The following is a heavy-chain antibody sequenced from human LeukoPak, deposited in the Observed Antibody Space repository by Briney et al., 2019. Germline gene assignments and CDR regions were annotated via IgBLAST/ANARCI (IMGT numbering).Heavy chain of an antibody. CDR3: AREMAAGTFDY. CDR1: GFTFSTYS. V-gene: IGHV3-21*01. Sequence: GGSLRLSCAASGFTFSTYSMNWVRQAPGKGLEWVSSISSSSNYIYYADSVKGRFTISRDNAKNSLCLQMNSLRAEDTAVYFCAREMAAGTFDYWGQGALVTVSS. J-gene: IGHJ4*02. CDR2: ISSSSNYI. D-gene: IGHD5-24*01.